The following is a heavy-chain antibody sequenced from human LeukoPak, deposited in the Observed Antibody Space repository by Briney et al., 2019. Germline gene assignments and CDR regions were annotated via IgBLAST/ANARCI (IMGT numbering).Heavy chain of an antibody. J-gene: IGHJ4*02. CDR3: AREREMATNDY. CDR1: GFTFSSYS. CDR2: ISSSSSYI. Sequence: GGSLTLSCAASGFTFSSYSMNWLRQAPGKELEWVSSISSSSSYIYYTDSVKGRFTISRDNAKNSLYLQMNSLRAEVTAVYYCAREREMATNDYWGQGTLVTVSS. V-gene: IGHV3-21*01. D-gene: IGHD5-24*01.